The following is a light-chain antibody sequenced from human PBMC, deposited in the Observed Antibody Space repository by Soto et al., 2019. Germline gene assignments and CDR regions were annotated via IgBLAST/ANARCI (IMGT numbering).Light chain of an antibody. CDR1: SSDVGGYNF. CDR2: DVS. Sequence: QSVLTQPASMSGSPGQSITISCTGTSSDVGGYNFVSWFQHHPGKAPKLIIYDVSNRPSGVSNRFSGSKSGNTASLTISGLQAEDEADFYCSSYTSSTTPSVFGTGTKVTVL. V-gene: IGLV2-14*03. CDR3: SSYTSSTTPSV. J-gene: IGLJ1*01.